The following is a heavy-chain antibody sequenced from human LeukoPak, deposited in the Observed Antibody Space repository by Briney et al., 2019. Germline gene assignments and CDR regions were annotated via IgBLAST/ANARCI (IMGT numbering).Heavy chain of an antibody. CDR2: IIPIFGTA. CDR1: GGTFSSYA. D-gene: IGHD3-9*01. CDR3: ARVATPPVLRYFDWLSFFDY. J-gene: IGHJ4*02. V-gene: IGHV1-69*05. Sequence: SVKVSCKASGGTFSSYAISWVRQAPGQGLEWTGGIIPIFGTANYAQKSQGRVTITTDESTSTAYMELSSLRSEDTAVYYCARVATPPVLRYFDWLSFFDYWGQGTLVTVSS.